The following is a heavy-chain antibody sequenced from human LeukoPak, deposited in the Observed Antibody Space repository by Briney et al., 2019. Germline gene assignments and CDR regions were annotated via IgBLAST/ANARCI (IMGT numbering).Heavy chain of an antibody. V-gene: IGHV3-9*01. D-gene: IGHD6-13*01. CDR3: AKDKDSKAAAALFDY. CDR2: ISWNSGSI. J-gene: IGHJ4*02. Sequence: PGRSLRLSCAASGFTFDDYAMPWVRQAPGKGLEWVSGISWNSGSIGYAVSVKGRFTISRDNAKNSLYLQMNSLRAEDTALYYCAKDKDSKAAAALFDYWGQGTLVTVSS. CDR1: GFTFDDYA.